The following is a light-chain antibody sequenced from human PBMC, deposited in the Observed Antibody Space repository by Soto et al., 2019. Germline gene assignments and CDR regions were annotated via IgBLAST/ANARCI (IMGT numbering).Light chain of an antibody. J-gene: IGKJ1*01. CDR2: GAS. CDR1: QGVFSN. CDR3: LQYNNWVPT. V-gene: IGKV3D-15*01. Sequence: EIVLTQSPATLSVSPGERATLSCRASQGVFSNLAWYQQKPGQAPRLLIYGASTRASAIPARFSGRGSGTDFTLTISRLQSEDFAVYYCLQYNNWVPTFGQGTKVDIK.